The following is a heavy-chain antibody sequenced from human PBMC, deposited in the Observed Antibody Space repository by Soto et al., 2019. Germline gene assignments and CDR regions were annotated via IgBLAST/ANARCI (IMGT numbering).Heavy chain of an antibody. Sequence: QITLKESGPTLVKPTQTLTLTCTFTGFSLSTSGVGVGWIRQPPGKALEWLALIYWDDDKRDNPSLKSRLTITKNTSKNQVVLTMTNMDPVDTATYYWAHRLVSGNWFDPWGQGTLVTVSS. CDR1: GFSLSTSGVG. CDR2: IYWDDDK. V-gene: IGHV2-5*02. D-gene: IGHD1-20*01. J-gene: IGHJ5*02. CDR3: AHRLVSGNWFDP.